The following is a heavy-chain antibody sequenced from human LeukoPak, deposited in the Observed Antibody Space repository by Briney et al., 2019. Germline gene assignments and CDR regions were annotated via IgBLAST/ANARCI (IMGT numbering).Heavy chain of an antibody. CDR3: ARAGSGSYPGYFDY. CDR2: IYYSGST. J-gene: IGHJ4*02. D-gene: IGHD3-10*01. V-gene: IGHV4-59*01. Sequence: SETLSLTCTVSGGSISSYYWSWIRQPPGKGLEWIGYIYYSGSTNYNPSLKSRVTISVDTSKNQFSLKLSSVTAADTAVYYCARAGSGSYPGYFDYWGQGTLVTVSS. CDR1: GGSISSYY.